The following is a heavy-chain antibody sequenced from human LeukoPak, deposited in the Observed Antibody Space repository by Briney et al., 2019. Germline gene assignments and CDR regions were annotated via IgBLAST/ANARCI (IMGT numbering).Heavy chain of an antibody. V-gene: IGHV3-21*01. Sequence: GGSLRLSCAASGFTFSTHSMNWVRQAPGKGLEWVSSISGSSTYINYGDSVKGRFTVSRDNAKNSVYLQMSSLRAEDTAVYYCTRDYGGTEGVFDYWGQGSLVTVSS. CDR2: ISGSSTYI. D-gene: IGHD1-1*01. CDR3: TRDYGGTEGVFDY. CDR1: GFTFSTHS. J-gene: IGHJ4*02.